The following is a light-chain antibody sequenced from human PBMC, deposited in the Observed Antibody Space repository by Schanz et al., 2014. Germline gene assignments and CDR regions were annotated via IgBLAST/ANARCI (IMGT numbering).Light chain of an antibody. CDR2: EVT. J-gene: IGLJ2*01. CDR3: SSYAGSDNLI. Sequence: QSVLTQPRSVSGSPGQSVTISCTGTSSDVGGYNHVSWYQQHPGKAPKVMIYEVTKRPSGVPDRYSGSKSGNTASLTVSGLQAEDEADYYCSSYAGSDNLIFGGGTKLTVL. V-gene: IGLV2-11*01. CDR1: SSDVGGYNH.